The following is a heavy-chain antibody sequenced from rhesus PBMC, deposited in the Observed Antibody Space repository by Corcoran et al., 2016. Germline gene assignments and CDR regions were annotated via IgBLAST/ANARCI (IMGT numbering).Heavy chain of an antibody. J-gene: IGHJ5-1*01. V-gene: IGHV4S12*01. D-gene: IGHD6-31*01. CDR1: GFTFSSYD. CDR3: ARSSSSGWYTV. Sequence: VQLVESGGGLAKPGGSLRLSCAASGFTFSSYDMHWVRQAPGKGLEWIGGIYSNSESTNYNPSLKSRVTISKDTSKNQFSLKLSSVTAADTAVYYCARSSSSGWYTVWGQGVLVTVSS. CDR2: IYSNSEST.